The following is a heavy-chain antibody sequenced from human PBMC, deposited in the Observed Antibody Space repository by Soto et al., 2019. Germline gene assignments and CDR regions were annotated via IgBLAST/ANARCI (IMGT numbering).Heavy chain of an antibody. CDR3: ATSRARGIAGVGTGFDI. Sequence: PSQTLSLTCAISGDSVSSNSAAWNWIRQSPSRSLEWLGRTYYRSKWYNDYAVSVKSRITINPDTSKNQFSLQLNSVAPEDTAVNYCATSRARGIAGVGTGFDIWGQGTMVTVPS. CDR1: GDSVSSNSAA. CDR2: TYYRSKWYN. J-gene: IGHJ3*02. V-gene: IGHV6-1*01. D-gene: IGHD6-13*01.